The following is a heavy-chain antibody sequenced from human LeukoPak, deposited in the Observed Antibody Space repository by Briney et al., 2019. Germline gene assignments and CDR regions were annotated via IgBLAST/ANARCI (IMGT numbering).Heavy chain of an antibody. V-gene: IGHV3-11*01. CDR3: ARAREQWLVRGSWFDP. D-gene: IGHD6-19*01. J-gene: IGHJ5*02. Sequence: GGSLRLSCAASGFTFSDYYMSWIRQAPGKGLEWVSYISSSGSTIYYADSVKGRFTISRDNAKNSLYLQMNSLRAEDTAVYYCARAREQWLVRGSWFDPWGQGTLVTASS. CDR1: GFTFSDYY. CDR2: ISSSGSTI.